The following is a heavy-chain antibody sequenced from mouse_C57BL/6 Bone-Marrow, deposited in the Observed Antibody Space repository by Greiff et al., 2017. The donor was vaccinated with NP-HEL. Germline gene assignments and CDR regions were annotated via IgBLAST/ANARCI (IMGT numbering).Heavy chain of an antibody. D-gene: IGHD1-1*01. CDR1: GYAFSSSW. CDR2: IYPGDGDT. J-gene: IGHJ4*01. V-gene: IGHV1-82*01. CDR3: ARRDYYGSSFYYAMDY. Sequence: VKLMESGPELVKPGASVKISCKASGYAFSSSWMNWVKQRPGKGLEWIGRIYPGDGDTNYNGKFKGKATLTADKSSSTAYMQLSSLTSEDSAVYFCARRDYYGSSFYYAMDYWGQGTSVTVSS.